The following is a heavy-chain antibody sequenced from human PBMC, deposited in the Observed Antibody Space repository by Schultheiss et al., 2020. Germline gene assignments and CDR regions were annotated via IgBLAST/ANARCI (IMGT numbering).Heavy chain of an antibody. CDR2: IYHSGST. V-gene: IGHV4-59*01. CDR3: ARAVGYSSGWFDY. D-gene: IGHD6-19*01. Sequence: SQTLSLTCTVSGGSISSYYWSWIRQPPGKGLEWIGEIYHSGSTNYNPSLKSRVTISVDKSKNQFSLKLSSVTAADTAVYYCARAVGYSSGWFDYWGQGTLVTVSS. J-gene: IGHJ4*02. CDR1: GGSISSYY.